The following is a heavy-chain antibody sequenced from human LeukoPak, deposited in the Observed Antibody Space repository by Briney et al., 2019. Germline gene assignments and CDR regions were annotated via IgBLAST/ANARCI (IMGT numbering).Heavy chain of an antibody. CDR2: IKSDGST. CDR3: ARAPSEIGGYYPEYFRH. J-gene: IGHJ1*01. D-gene: IGHD3-22*01. Sequence: GSLRLSCAASGFTFSSYWMHWVRQAPGKGLGWVSRIKSDGSTNYADSVKGRFTISRDNAKNTLSLQMNSLRAEDTGVYYCARAPSEIGGYYPEYFRHWGQGTLVTVSS. CDR1: GFTFSSYW. V-gene: IGHV3-74*01.